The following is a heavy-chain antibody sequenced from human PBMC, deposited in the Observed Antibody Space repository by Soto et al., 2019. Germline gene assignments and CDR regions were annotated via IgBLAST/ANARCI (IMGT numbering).Heavy chain of an antibody. D-gene: IGHD1-26*01. CDR2: ISAYNGNT. CDR1: GYTFTSHG. Sequence: ASVKVSCKASGYTFTSHGISWVRQAPGQGLEWMGRISAYNGNTNYAQKLQGRVTMTTDTSTSTAYMELRSLRSDDTAVYYCARKWELGWFDPWGQGTLVTVSS. CDR3: ARKWELGWFDP. J-gene: IGHJ5*02. V-gene: IGHV1-18*01.